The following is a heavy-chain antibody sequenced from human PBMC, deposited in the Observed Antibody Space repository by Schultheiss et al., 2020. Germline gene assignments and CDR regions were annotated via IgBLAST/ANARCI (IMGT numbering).Heavy chain of an antibody. Sequence: ASVKVSCKASGYTFTSYAMNWVRQAPGQGLEWMGWINTNTGNPTYAQGFTGRFVFSLDTSVSTAYLQISSLKAEDTAVYYCARGHYGDYVGWFDPWGQGTLVTVSS. CDR1: GYTFTSYA. CDR3: ARGHYGDYVGWFDP. CDR2: INTNTGNP. V-gene: IGHV7-4-1*02. J-gene: IGHJ5*02. D-gene: IGHD4-17*01.